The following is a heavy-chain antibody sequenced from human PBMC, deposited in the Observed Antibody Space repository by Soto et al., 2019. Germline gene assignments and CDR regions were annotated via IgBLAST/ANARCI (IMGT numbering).Heavy chain of an antibody. V-gene: IGHV3-64*01. J-gene: IGHJ3*02. CDR3: ARAFGYAFDI. Sequence: GGSLRLSCAASGFTFSSYAMHWVRQAPGKGLEYVSVISSNGGSTDYANSVKGRFTISRDNSKNTLYLQMGSLRVEDMAVYYCARAFGYAFDIWGQGTMVTVSS. CDR2: ISSNGGST. CDR1: GFTFSSYA. D-gene: IGHD3-10*01.